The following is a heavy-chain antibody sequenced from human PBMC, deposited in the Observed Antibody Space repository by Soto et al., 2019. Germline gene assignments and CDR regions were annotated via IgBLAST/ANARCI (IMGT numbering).Heavy chain of an antibody. CDR3: AKDLHIVEVTATRGYFQH. V-gene: IGHV3-30*18. D-gene: IGHD2-21*02. CDR1: GFTFSSYG. Sequence: PGGSLRLSCAASGFTFSSYGMHWVRQAPGKGLEWVAVISYDGSNKYYADSVKGRFTISRDNSKNTLYLQMNSLRAEDTAVYYCAKDLHIVEVTATRGYFQHWGQGTLVTVSS. CDR2: ISYDGSNK. J-gene: IGHJ1*01.